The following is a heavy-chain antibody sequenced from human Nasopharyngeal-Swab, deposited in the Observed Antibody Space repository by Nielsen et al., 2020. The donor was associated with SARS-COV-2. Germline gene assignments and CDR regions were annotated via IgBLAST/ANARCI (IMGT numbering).Heavy chain of an antibody. CDR3: ARDYDFWSVSLDQ. CDR2: MNSDGSST. V-gene: IGHV3-74*01. D-gene: IGHD3-3*01. Sequence: GGSLRLSCAASGFTFSSYAMSWVRQAPGKGLVWVSRMNSDGSSTSYAKSVEGRFTISRDNAKNTLYLQMNSLRAEDTAVYYCARDYDFWSVSLDQWGQGTLVTVSS. CDR1: GFTFSSYA. J-gene: IGHJ4*02.